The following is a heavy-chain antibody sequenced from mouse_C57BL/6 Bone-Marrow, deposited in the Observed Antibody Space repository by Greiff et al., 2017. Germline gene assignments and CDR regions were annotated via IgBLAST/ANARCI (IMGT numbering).Heavy chain of an antibody. CDR2: ISSGGSYT. V-gene: IGHV5-6*01. J-gene: IGHJ4*01. D-gene: IGHD2-2*01. Sequence: EVKLMESGGDLVKPGGSLKLSCAASGFTFSSYGMSWVRQTPDKRLEWVATISSGGSYTYYPDSVKGRFTISRDNAKNTLYLQMSSLKSEDTAMYYCERRGLWLRRGYYAMDYWGQGTSVTVSS. CDR1: GFTFSSYG. CDR3: ERRGLWLRRGYYAMDY.